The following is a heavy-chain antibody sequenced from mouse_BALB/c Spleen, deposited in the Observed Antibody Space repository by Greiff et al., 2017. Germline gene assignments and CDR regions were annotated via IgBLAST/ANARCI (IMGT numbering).Heavy chain of an antibody. CDR2: INPYNDGT. V-gene: IGHV1-14*01. CDR3: ARGGEKMGNWYFDV. J-gene: IGHJ1*01. Sequence: EVQLQQSGPELVKPGASVKMSCKASGYTFTSYVMHWVKQKPGQGLEWIGYINPYNDGTKYNEKFKGKATLTSDKSSSTAYMELSSLTSEDSAVYYCARGGEKMGNWYFDVWGAGTTVTVSS. CDR1: GYTFTSYV.